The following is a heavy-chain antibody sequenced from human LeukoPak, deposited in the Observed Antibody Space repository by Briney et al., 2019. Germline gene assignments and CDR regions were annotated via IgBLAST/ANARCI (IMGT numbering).Heavy chain of an antibody. Sequence: ASVKVSCKASGYTFTSYYMHWVRQAPGQGLEWMGIINPSGGSTSYAQKFQGRVTMTRDTSTSTVYMELSSLRSEDTAVYYCARDRRRVVGASDAFDIWAKGQWSPSLQ. CDR1: GYTFTSYY. J-gene: IGHJ3*02. D-gene: IGHD1-26*01. CDR2: INPSGGST. CDR3: ARDRRRVVGASDAFDI. V-gene: IGHV1-46*01.